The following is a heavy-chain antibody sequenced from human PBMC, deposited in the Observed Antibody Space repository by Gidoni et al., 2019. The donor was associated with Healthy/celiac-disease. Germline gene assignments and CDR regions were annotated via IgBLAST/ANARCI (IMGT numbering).Heavy chain of an antibody. CDR3: AREKYYYDSSGYYYYYYGMDV. J-gene: IGHJ6*02. CDR1: GFTVSSNY. V-gene: IGHV3-53*01. D-gene: IGHD3-22*01. CDR2: IYSGGST. Sequence: EVQLVESGGGLIQPGGSLRLSCAASGFTVSSNYMSWVRQAPGKGLEWVSVIYSGGSTYYADSVKGRFTISRDNSKNTLYLQMNSLRAEDTAVYCCAREKYYYDSSGYYYYYYGMDVWGQGTTVTVSS.